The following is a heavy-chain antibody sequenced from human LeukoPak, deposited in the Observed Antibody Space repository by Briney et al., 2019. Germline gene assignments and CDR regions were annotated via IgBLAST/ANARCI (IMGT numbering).Heavy chain of an antibody. CDR2: ISSSGSTI. J-gene: IGHJ4*02. D-gene: IGHD6-13*01. Sequence: GGSLRLSCAASGFTFSNYEMTWVRQAPGKGLEWVSYISSSGSTIYYADSVKGRFTISRDNAKNSLYLQMNSLRAEDTAVYYCARDESAAAGTSLFDYWGQGTLVTVSS. CDR3: ARDESAAAGTSLFDY. V-gene: IGHV3-48*03. CDR1: GFTFSNYE.